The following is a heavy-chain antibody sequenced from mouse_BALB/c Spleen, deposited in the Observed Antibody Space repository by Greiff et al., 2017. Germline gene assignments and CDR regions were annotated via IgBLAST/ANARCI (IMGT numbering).Heavy chain of an antibody. CDR1: GFTFSSYG. V-gene: IGHV5-6*01. J-gene: IGHJ4*01. CDR3: ARQGGNYGSGAMDY. CDR2: ISSGGSYT. Sequence: EVQLVESGGDLVKPGGSLKLSCAASGFTFSSYGMSWVRQTPDKRLEWVATISSGGSYTYYPDSVKGRFTISRDNAKNTLYLQMSSLKSEDTAMYYCARQGGNYGSGAMDYWGQGTSVTVSS. D-gene: IGHD2-1*01.